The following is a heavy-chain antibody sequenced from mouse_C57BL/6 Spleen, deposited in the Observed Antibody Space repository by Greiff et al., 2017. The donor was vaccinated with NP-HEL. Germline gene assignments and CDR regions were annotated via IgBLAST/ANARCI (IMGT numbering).Heavy chain of an antibody. CDR1: GYSITSGYY. J-gene: IGHJ2*01. D-gene: IGHD4-1*01. CDR3: AREGANWFDY. Sequence: EVKLQESGPGLVKPSQSLSLTCSVTGYSITSGYYWNWIRQFPGNKLEWMGYISYDGSNNYNPSLKNRISITRDTSKNQFFLKLNSVTTEDTATYYCAREGANWFDYWGQGTTLTVSS. V-gene: IGHV3-6*01. CDR2: ISYDGSN.